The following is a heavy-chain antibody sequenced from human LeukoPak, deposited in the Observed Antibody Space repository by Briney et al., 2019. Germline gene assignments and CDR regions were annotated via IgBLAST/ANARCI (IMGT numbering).Heavy chain of an antibody. J-gene: IGHJ3*02. CDR3: ARFPVALAFDI. CDR1: GGSISSGGYY. D-gene: IGHD5-12*01. Sequence: SETLSLTCTVSGGSISSGGYYWSWIRQPPGKGLEWIGYIYHSGSTYYNPSLKSRVTISVDTSKNQFSLKLSSVTAADTAVYYCARFPVALAFDIWGQGTMVTVSS. CDR2: IYHSGST. V-gene: IGHV4-30-2*01.